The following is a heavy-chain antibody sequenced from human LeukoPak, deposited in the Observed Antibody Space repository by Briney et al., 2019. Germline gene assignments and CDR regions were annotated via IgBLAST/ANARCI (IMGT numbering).Heavy chain of an antibody. CDR2: ITSSGDST. CDR1: EFTFSSYA. CDR3: AKPPEYFDL. Sequence: PGGSLRLSCVASEFTFSSYAMSWVRQAPGKGLEWVSGITSSGDSTYYTDSVKGRFTISRDNSKNTLYLQMNSLRAEDSAVYYWAKPPEYFDLWGRGTLVTVSS. D-gene: IGHD1-14*01. J-gene: IGHJ2*01. V-gene: IGHV3-23*01.